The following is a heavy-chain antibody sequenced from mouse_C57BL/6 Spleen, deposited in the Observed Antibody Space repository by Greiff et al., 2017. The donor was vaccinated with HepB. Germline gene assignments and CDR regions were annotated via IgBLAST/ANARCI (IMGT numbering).Heavy chain of an antibody. CDR2: IDPEDGDT. Sequence: EVQLQESGAELVRPGASVKLSCTASGFNIKDYYMHWVKQRPEQGLEWIGRIDPEDGDTEYAPKFQGKATMTADPSSNTAYLQLSSLTSEDTAVYYCTRARGAGPYYFDYWGQGTTLTVSS. CDR3: TRARGAGPYYFDY. D-gene: IGHD3-1*01. V-gene: IGHV14-1*01. J-gene: IGHJ2*01. CDR1: GFNIKDYY.